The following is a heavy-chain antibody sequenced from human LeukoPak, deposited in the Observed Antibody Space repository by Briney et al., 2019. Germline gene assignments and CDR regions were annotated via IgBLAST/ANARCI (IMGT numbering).Heavy chain of an antibody. V-gene: IGHV3-49*04. Sequence: GGSLRLSCTASGFTFGDYAMSWVRQAPGKGLEWVGFIRSKAYGGTTEYAASVKGRFTISRDDSKSIAYLQMNSLKTEDTAVYYCTRDRPDMRLSDYWGQGPLVTVSS. CDR1: GFTFGDYA. CDR2: IRSKAYGGTT. J-gene: IGHJ4*02. CDR3: TRDRPDMRLSDY. D-gene: IGHD6-25*01.